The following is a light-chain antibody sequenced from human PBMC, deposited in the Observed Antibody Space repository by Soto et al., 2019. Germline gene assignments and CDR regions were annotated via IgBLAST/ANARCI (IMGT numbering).Light chain of an antibody. CDR3: QQFNAYPLT. CDR2: GAS. Sequence: DIQLTQSPSFLSASVGDRVTISCRASQGISDYLAWYQQKPGKAPKLLIYGASTLQSGVASRFSGSASGTEFTLTISSLQPEDFATYFWQQFNAYPLTFGGGTKLEIK. J-gene: IGKJ4*01. CDR1: QGISDY. V-gene: IGKV1-9*01.